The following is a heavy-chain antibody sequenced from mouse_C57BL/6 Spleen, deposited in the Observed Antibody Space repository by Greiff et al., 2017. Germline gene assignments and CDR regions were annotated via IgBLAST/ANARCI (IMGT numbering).Heavy chain of an antibody. CDR2: IHPNSGST. V-gene: IGHV1-64*01. CDR3: ARPLPYDGYYYFDY. D-gene: IGHD2-3*01. J-gene: IGHJ2*01. Sequence: QVQLQQPGAELVKPGASVKLSFKASGYTFTSYWMHWVKQRPGQGLEWIGMIHPNSGSTNYNEKFKSKATLTVDKSSSTAYMQHSSLTSEDSAVYYCARPLPYDGYYYFDYWGQGTTLTVSA. CDR1: GYTFTSYW.